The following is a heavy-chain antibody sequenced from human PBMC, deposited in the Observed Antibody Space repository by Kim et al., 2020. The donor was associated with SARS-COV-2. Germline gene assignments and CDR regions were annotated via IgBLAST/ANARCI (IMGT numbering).Heavy chain of an antibody. CDR3: TTDVPFVVRGVIKDY. CDR1: GFTFSNAW. J-gene: IGHJ4*02. CDR2: IKSKTDGGTT. Sequence: GGSLRLSCAASGFTFSNAWMSWVRQAPGKGLEWVGRIKSKTDGGTTDYAAPVKGRFTISRDDSKNTLYLQMNSLKTEDTAVYYCTTDVPFVVRGVIKDYWGQGTLVTVSS. V-gene: IGHV3-15*01. D-gene: IGHD3-10*01.